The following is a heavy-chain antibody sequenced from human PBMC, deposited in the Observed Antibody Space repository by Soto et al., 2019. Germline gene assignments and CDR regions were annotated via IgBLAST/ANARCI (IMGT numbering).Heavy chain of an antibody. Sequence: GASVKVSCKASGYTLTGYYMHWVRQAPGQGLGWMGWINPNSGGTNYAQKFQGRVTMTRDTSISTAYMELSRLRSDDTAVYYCARKSGIVSSSARYWFDPWGQGTLVTVSS. CDR3: ARKSGIVSSSARYWFDP. CDR2: INPNSGGT. J-gene: IGHJ5*02. V-gene: IGHV1-2*02. CDR1: GYTLTGYY. D-gene: IGHD6-6*01.